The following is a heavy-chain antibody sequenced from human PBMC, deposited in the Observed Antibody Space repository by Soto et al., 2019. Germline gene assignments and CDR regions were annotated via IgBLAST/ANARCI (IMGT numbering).Heavy chain of an antibody. CDR1: GGTFSSYA. Sequence: QVQLVQSGAEVKKPGSSVKVSCKASGGTFSSYAISWVRQAPGQGLEWMGGIIPIFGTANYAQKFQGRVTITADESTSTGYLELSSLRSEGTDVYYCARTRYYYDSSGYYYDYYYGMDVWGQGTTVTVSS. D-gene: IGHD3-22*01. V-gene: IGHV1-69*01. CDR3: ARTRYYYDSSGYYYDYYYGMDV. CDR2: IIPIFGTA. J-gene: IGHJ6*02.